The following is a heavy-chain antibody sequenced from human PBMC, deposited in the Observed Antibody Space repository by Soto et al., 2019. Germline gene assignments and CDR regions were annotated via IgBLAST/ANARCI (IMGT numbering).Heavy chain of an antibody. CDR1: GFTFSSYG. CDR2: IWYDGSNK. J-gene: IGHJ4*02. D-gene: IGHD3-3*01. Sequence: GGSLRLSCAASGFTFSSYGMHWVRQAPGKGLEWVAVIWYDGSNKYYADSVKGRFTISRDNSKNTLYLQMNSLRAEDTAVYYCARDLTLFWSGYYFDYWGQGTLVTVSS. CDR3: ARDLTLFWSGYYFDY. V-gene: IGHV3-33*01.